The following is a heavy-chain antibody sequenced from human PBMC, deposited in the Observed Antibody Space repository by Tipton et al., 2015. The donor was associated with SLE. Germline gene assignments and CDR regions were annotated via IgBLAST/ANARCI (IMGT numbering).Heavy chain of an antibody. Sequence: TLSLTCTVSGGSISSSSYYWGWIRQPPGKGLEWIGNIYYSGSTYYNPSLNSRLTLSIDTSTNQFSLKLSSVTAADTAAYYCARDLITGTTGAFDIWGQGTMVTVSS. CDR2: IYYSGST. D-gene: IGHD1-7*01. J-gene: IGHJ3*02. V-gene: IGHV4-39*07. CDR3: ARDLITGTTGAFDI. CDR1: GGSISSSSYY.